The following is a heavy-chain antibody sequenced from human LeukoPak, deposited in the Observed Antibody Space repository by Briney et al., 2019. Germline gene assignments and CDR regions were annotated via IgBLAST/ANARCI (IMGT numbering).Heavy chain of an antibody. CDR3: ARDLGQYYDTSDNWFDP. V-gene: IGHV3-74*01. D-gene: IGHD3-22*01. CDR2: INSDGINT. CDR1: GFTFSTYG. Sequence: GGSLRLSCTASGFTFSTYGMHWVRQAPGKGLVWVSRINSDGINTSYADSVKGRFTISRDNAKNTLNLQMNSLRAEDTAVYYCARDLGQYYDTSDNWFDPWGQGTLVTVSS. J-gene: IGHJ5*02.